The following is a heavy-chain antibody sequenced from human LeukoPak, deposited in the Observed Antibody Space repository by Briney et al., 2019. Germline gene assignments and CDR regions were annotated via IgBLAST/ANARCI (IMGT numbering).Heavy chain of an antibody. V-gene: IGHV1-18*01. D-gene: IGHD3-10*01. J-gene: IGHJ4*02. CDR1: GDTFTTYG. Sequence: ASVKVSCKASGDTFTTYGINWVRQAPGQGLEWMGRISAYNGNTNYAQKLQGRVTMTTDTTTSTAYMELRSLRSDDTAVYYCARRRNGVRGVDDYWGQGTLVTVPS. CDR3: ARRRNGVRGVDDY. CDR2: ISAYNGNT.